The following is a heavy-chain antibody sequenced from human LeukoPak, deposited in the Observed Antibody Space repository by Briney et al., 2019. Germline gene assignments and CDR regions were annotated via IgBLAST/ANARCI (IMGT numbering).Heavy chain of an antibody. J-gene: IGHJ2*01. CDR3: ARDRPYYDILTGYYDYWYFDL. CDR1: GYTFTGYY. D-gene: IGHD3-9*01. CDR2: INPNSGGT. Sequence: ASVKVSCKASGYTFTGYYMHWVRQAPGQGLEWMGWINPNSGGTNYAQKSQGRVTMTRDTSISTAYMELSRLRSDDTAVYYCARDRPYYDILTGYYDYWYFDLWGRGTLVTVSS. V-gene: IGHV1-2*02.